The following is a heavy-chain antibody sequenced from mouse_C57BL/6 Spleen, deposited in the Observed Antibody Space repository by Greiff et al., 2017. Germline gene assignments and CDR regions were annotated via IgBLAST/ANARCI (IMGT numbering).Heavy chain of an antibody. J-gene: IGHJ1*03. CDR1: GFSLSTSGMG. V-gene: IGHV8-12*01. Sequence: VKLMESGPGILQSSQTLSLTCSFSGFSLSTSGMGVSWIRQPSGKGLEWLAHIYWDDDKRYNPSLKSRLTISKDTSRNQVFLKITSVDTADTATYYCARSRDYDYLDFDVWGTGTTVTVSS. CDR2: IYWDDDK. D-gene: IGHD2-4*01. CDR3: ARSRDYDYLDFDV.